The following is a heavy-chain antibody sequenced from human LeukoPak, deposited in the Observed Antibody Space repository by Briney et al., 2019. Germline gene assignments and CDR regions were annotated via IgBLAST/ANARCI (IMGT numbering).Heavy chain of an antibody. Sequence: GSLRLSCAASGFTVFSNYVSWVRQAPGKGLEWVSVLYSDGRTFYAGSVRGRFTISRDKSKNTVYLQMNSLRVEDTAVYYCASGSTMVQGVIFAYWGQGTLVTVAS. CDR2: LYSDGRT. CDR1: GFTVFSNY. D-gene: IGHD3-10*01. CDR3: ASGSTMVQGVIFAY. V-gene: IGHV3-53*01. J-gene: IGHJ4*02.